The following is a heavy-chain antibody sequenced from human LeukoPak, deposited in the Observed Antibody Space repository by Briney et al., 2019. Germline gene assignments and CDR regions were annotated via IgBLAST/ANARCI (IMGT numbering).Heavy chain of an antibody. V-gene: IGHV3-23*01. CDR3: AREEVLWFGEP. J-gene: IGHJ4*02. Sequence: KGLEWVSAISGSGGSTYYADSVKGRFTISRDNSKNTLYLQMNSLRAEDTAVYYCAREEVLWFGEPWGQGTLVTVSS. D-gene: IGHD3-10*01. CDR2: ISGSGGST.